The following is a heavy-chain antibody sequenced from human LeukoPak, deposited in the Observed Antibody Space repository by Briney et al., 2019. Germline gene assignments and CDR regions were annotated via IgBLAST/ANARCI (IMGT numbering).Heavy chain of an antibody. CDR1: GYSISSGYY. J-gene: IGHJ5*02. V-gene: IGHV4-38-2*01. D-gene: IGHD3-3*01. Sequence: KPSETLSLTCAASGYSISSGYYWGWIRQPPGKGLEWIGSIYHSGSTYYNPSLKSRVTISVDTSKNQFSLKLSSVTAADTAVYYCAKQTVDFWSAQGRFDPWGQGTLVTVSS. CDR2: IYHSGST. CDR3: AKQTVDFWSAQGRFDP.